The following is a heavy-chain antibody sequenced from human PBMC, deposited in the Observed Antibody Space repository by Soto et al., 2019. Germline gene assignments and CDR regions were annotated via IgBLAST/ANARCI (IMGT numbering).Heavy chain of an antibody. CDR3: AKSGGYLLTGFSPSYFDR. V-gene: IGHV3-23*01. Sequence: EVQILESGGGSVHPGGSLRLSCAASGFTFSNSAMSWVRQSPGKGLQWVATLSGSGHSIYYTESVRGRFAISRDNSRNTLFLQMSSVRADDTALYYCAKSGGYLLTGFSPSYFDRWGPGTLVTVSS. CDR1: GFTFSNSA. CDR2: LSGSGHSI. J-gene: IGHJ5*02. D-gene: IGHD3-9*01.